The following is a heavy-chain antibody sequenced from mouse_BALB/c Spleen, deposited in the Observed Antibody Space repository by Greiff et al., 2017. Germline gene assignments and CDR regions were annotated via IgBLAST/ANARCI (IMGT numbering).Heavy chain of an antibody. CDR1: GFTFSSYG. V-gene: IGHV5-6-3*01. J-gene: IGHJ4*01. CDR2: INSNGGST. Sequence: EVQLMESGAGLVQPGGSLKLSCAASGFTFSSYGMSWVRQTPDKRLELVATINSNGGSTYYPDSVKGRFTISRDNAENTLYLQMSSLKSEDTAMYYCARRRYAMDYWGQGTSVTVSA. CDR3: ARRRYAMDY.